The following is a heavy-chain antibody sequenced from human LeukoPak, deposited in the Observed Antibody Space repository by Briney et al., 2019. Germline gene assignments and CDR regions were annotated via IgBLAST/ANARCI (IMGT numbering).Heavy chain of an antibody. V-gene: IGHV3-30*03. CDR2: ISYDGSYK. J-gene: IGHJ4*02. CDR1: GFTFSTYG. Sequence: PGRSLRLSCAASGFTFSTYGMHWVRQSPGKGLEWVAVISYDGSYKEYADSVKGRFTISRDNSKNTLYLQMNSLRAEDTAVYCGKLGVGAGTIDWGQGTLVTVSS. D-gene: IGHD2-15*01. CDR3: KLGVGAGTID.